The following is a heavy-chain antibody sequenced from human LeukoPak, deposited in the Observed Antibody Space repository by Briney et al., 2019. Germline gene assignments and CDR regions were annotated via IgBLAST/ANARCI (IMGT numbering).Heavy chain of an antibody. CDR1: GFTFSSYA. CDR3: AKDREGLSSGYDLEYFDY. V-gene: IGHV3-23*01. CDR2: VSSGGGTT. Sequence: PGGSLRLSCAASGFTFSSYAMSWVRQAPGKRLEWVSSVSSGGGTTYYADSVKGRFTISRDNSKNTLFLQMNSLRAEDTAVYYCAKDREGLSSGYDLEYFDYWGQGTLVTVSS. D-gene: IGHD5-12*01. J-gene: IGHJ4*02.